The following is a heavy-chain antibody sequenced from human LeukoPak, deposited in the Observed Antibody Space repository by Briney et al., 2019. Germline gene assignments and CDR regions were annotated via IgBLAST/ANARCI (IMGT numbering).Heavy chain of an antibody. J-gene: IGHJ4*02. CDR1: GFLFSNYA. V-gene: IGHV3-23*01. D-gene: IGHD4-17*01. Sequence: PGGSLRLSCAASGFLFSNYAMSWVRHAPGRGLEWVSTISGRADSTYSADSVRGRFTIHRDSYKNTLSLQMDSLRAEDTAVYYCARSPLIRESYGDKIVKFDYWGQGTLVTGSS. CDR3: ARSPLIRESYGDKIVKFDY. CDR2: ISGRADST.